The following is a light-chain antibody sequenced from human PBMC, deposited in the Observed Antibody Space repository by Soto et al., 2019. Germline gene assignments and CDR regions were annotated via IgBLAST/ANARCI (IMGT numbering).Light chain of an antibody. J-gene: IGLJ2*01. Sequence: QSALTQPASVSGSPGQSITISCTGTSSDVGGYNYVSWYQQHPGKAPKLMIYDVSNRPSGVSNRFSGSKSGNTASLTISGPRAEDEADYYCSSYTSSSTLHLVFGGGTKLTVL. V-gene: IGLV2-14*01. CDR2: DVS. CDR3: SSYTSSSTLHLV. CDR1: SSDVGGYNY.